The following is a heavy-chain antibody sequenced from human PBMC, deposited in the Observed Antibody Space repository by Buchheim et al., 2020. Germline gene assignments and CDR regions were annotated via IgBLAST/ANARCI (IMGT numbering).Heavy chain of an antibody. Sequence: EVQVLESGGTLVQSGGSLRLSCAASGFTFSSYAMSWVRQAPGKGLEWVSAISGSGGSTYYADSVKGRFTISRDNSKNTLYLQMNSLRAEDTAVYYCAKDWRGSGHPRLYGMDVWGQGTT. CDR2: ISGSGGST. J-gene: IGHJ6*02. D-gene: IGHD3-3*01. V-gene: IGHV3-23*01. CDR3: AKDWRGSGHPRLYGMDV. CDR1: GFTFSSYA.